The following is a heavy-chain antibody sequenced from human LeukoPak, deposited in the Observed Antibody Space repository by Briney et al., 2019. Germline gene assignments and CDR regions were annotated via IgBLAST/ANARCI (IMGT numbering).Heavy chain of an antibody. Sequence: KTSETLSLTCTVSGDSISGYYWAWIRQPAGKGLEWIGHIYAPGSSKYSPSFKSRVTMSIDMSNNQFSLRLNSVTAADTAMYYCARDLEDFDSPANDYWGQGTHVIVSP. CDR3: ARDLEDFDSPANDY. CDR2: IYAPGSS. CDR1: GDSISGYY. J-gene: IGHJ4*02. D-gene: IGHD2-15*01. V-gene: IGHV4-4*07.